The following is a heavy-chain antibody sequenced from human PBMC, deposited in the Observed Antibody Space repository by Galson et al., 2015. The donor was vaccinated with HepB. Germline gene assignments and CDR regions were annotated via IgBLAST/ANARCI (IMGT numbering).Heavy chain of an antibody. J-gene: IGHJ4*02. CDR1: GFTFSNYY. D-gene: IGHD2-21*01. CDR3: ARDQSPYCGGDCSRPPGFDY. V-gene: IGHV3-11*01. CDR2: ISTSGSTI. Sequence: LRLSCAASGFTFSNYYMHWIRQAPGKGLEWVSYISTSGSTIYYADSVRGRFTISRDNAKNSLYLQMNSLGAEDTALYYCARDQSPYCGGDCSRPPGFDYWGQGTLVTVSS.